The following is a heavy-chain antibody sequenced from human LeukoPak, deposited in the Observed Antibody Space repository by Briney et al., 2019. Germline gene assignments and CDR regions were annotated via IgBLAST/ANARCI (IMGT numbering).Heavy chain of an antibody. CDR1: GYTFTSYG. CDR3: ARNGWRKEYQLLSDDY. V-gene: IGHV1-18*04. J-gene: IGHJ4*02. D-gene: IGHD2-2*01. CDR2: ISAYNGNT. Sequence: ASVKVSCKASGYTFTSYGISGVRQAPGQGLDWMGWISAYNGNTNYAQKLQGRVTMTTDTSTSTAYMERRSLRSDDTAVYYCARNGWRKEYQLLSDDYWGQGTLVTVSS.